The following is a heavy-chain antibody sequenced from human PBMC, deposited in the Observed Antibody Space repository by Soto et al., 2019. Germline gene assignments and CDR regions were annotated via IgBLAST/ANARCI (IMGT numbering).Heavy chain of an antibody. CDR1: VFTFSSYA. D-gene: IGHD6-13*01. CDR2: ISGSGGST. J-gene: IGHJ5*02. Sequence: PGGSLRLSCAASVFTFSSYAMSWVRQSPGKGLEWVSAISGSGGSTYYADSVKGRFTISRDNSKNTLYLQMNSLRAEDTAVYYCAKGSFIEAAGGDWFDPWGPGTLVTVSS. CDR3: AKGSFIEAAGGDWFDP. V-gene: IGHV3-23*01.